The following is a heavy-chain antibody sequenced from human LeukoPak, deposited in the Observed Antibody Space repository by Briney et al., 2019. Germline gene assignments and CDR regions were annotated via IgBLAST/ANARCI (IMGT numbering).Heavy chain of an antibody. J-gene: IGHJ6*03. CDR3: ARRGLDYYYMDV. CDR2: IYSGGSR. Sequence: GGSLRLSCAASGFTVSSNYMSWVRQAPGKGLECVSVIYSGGSRYYADYVKGRFTISRDNSKNTLYLQMNSLRAEDTAVYYCARRGLDYYYMDVWGKGTTVTVSS. CDR1: GFTVSSNY. V-gene: IGHV3-53*01.